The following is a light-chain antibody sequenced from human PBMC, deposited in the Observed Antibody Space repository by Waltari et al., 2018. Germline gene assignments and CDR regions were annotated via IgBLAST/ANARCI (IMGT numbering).Light chain of an antibody. CDR1: QGISSY. Sequence: DIQLTQSPSLLSTSVGDRVTITCRASQGISSYLALYQQKPGKVPKPLIYAASTLQSGVPSRFSGRGFGTEFTLTISSLQPEDFATYYCQQVDSYPFTFGPGTKVDL. CDR2: AAS. V-gene: IGKV1-9*01. CDR3: QQVDSYPFT. J-gene: IGKJ3*01.